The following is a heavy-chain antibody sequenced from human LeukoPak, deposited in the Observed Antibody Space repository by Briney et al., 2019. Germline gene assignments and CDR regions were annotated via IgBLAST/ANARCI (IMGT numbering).Heavy chain of an antibody. CDR2: ISISSSYI. Sequence: GGSLRLSCAASGFTFSSYSMNWVRQAPGKGLEWVSSISISSSYIYYADSVKGRFTISRDNAKNSLYLQMNSLRAEDTAVYYCARGPQKNGHSSGYPGYFDYWGQGTLVTVSS. CDR1: GFTFSSYS. CDR3: ARGPQKNGHSSGYPGYFDY. J-gene: IGHJ4*02. V-gene: IGHV3-21*01. D-gene: IGHD3-22*01.